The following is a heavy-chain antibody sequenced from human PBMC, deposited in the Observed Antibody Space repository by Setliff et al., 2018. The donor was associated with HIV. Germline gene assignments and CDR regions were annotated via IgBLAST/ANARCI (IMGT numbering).Heavy chain of an antibody. CDR1: GFIFNNFG. D-gene: IGHD1-7*01. V-gene: IGHV1-18*04. CDR3: ARTQYRTTWPGNY. CDR2: ISVYTEYT. J-gene: IGHJ4*02. Sequence: WASVKVSCKTSGFIFNNFGITWVRQAPGQGLEWMAWISVYTEYTYYAPKFLGRVTMSTDTSTSTVDMELRGLGADDTAVYYCARTQYRTTWPGNYWGQGTLVTVSS.